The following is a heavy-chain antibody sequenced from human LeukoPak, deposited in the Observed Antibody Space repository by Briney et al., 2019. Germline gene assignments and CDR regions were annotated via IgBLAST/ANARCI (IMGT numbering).Heavy chain of an antibody. D-gene: IGHD3-10*01. V-gene: IGHV3-30*04. Sequence: GGSLRLSCAASGFTFSSYAMHWVRQAPGKGLEWVAVISYDGSNKYYADSVKGRFTISRDNSKSTLYLQMNSLRAEDTAVYYCARDRGYYGPRTGGAFDIWGQGTMVTVSS. CDR1: GFTFSSYA. CDR3: ARDRGYYGPRTGGAFDI. CDR2: ISYDGSNK. J-gene: IGHJ3*02.